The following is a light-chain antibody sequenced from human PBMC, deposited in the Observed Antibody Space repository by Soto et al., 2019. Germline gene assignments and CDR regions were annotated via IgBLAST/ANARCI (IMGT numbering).Light chain of an antibody. V-gene: IGKV1-9*01. CDR1: QGISSY. CDR2: AAF. J-gene: IGKJ4*01. CDR3: KQANRFPLT. Sequence: IPLTQSPSSLSASVGDRVTIPCRASQGISSYLAWYQQKPGNAPKLLIYAAFTLHSGVPERFSGSGAGTDFTLTISSLQAEDVATYYCKQANRFPLTFGGGTRVDIK.